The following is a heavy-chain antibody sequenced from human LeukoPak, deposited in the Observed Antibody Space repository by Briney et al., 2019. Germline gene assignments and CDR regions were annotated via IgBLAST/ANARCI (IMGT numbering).Heavy chain of an antibody. J-gene: IGHJ6*03. D-gene: IGHD6-13*01. V-gene: IGHV4-34*01. CDR1: GGSFSGYY. CDR2: INHSGST. Sequence: PSETLSLTCAVYGGSFSGYYWSWIRQPPGKGLEWIGEINHSGSTNYNPSLKSRVTISVDTSKNQFSLKLSSVTAADTAVYYCARQRYGSWGCYYYYMDVWGKGTTVTVSS. CDR3: ARQRYGSWGCYYYYMDV.